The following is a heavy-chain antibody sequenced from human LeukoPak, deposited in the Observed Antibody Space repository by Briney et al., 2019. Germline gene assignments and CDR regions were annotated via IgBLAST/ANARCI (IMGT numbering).Heavy chain of an antibody. CDR3: ARLWSPWFGDSPTDY. J-gene: IGHJ4*02. CDR1: GGSISSYY. CDR2: IYYSGST. D-gene: IGHD3-10*01. Sequence: SETLSLTCTVSGGSISSYYWSWIRQPPGKGLEWIGYIYYSGSTNYSPSLKSRVTISVDTSKNQFSLKLSSVTAADTAVYYCARLWSPWFGDSPTDYWGQGTLVTVSS. V-gene: IGHV4-59*08.